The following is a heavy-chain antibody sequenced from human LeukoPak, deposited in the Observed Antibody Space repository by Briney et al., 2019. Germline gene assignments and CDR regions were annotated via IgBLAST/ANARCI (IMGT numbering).Heavy chain of an antibody. Sequence: PGRSLRLSGAAYGFTFSSYAMHWVRQAPGKGLEWVAVISYDGSNKYYADSMKDRFTISRDNSKNTLYLQMNSLRDTAMYYCARDPIAAAQRGYFDYWGQGTLVTVSS. CDR1: GFTFSSYA. CDR2: ISYDGSNK. CDR3: ARDPIAAAQRGYFDY. V-gene: IGHV3-30*04. D-gene: IGHD6-13*01. J-gene: IGHJ4*02.